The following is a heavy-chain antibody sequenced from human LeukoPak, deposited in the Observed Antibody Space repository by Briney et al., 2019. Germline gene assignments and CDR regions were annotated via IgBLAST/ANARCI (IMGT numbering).Heavy chain of an antibody. Sequence: SQTLSLTCAISGDSVSSNSAVWNWIRQSPSRGLEWLGRTYYRSKWYNDYAVSVKSRITIKPDTSKNQFSLRLYSVTVADTAVYYCARHFAYSSSSYFDYWGQGSLVTVSS. CDR2: TYYRSKWYN. CDR3: ARHFAYSSSSYFDY. V-gene: IGHV6-1*01. J-gene: IGHJ4*02. CDR1: GDSVSSNSAV. D-gene: IGHD6-6*01.